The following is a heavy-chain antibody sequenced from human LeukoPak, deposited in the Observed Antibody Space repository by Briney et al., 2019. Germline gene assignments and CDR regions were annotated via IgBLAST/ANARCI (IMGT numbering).Heavy chain of an antibody. V-gene: IGHV1-18*01. Sequence: ASVKVSCKASGYNFRNYGIGWVRQAPRQGLEWMGWITAGNGNTNYAQKVQGRVTMTTDTSTSTAYMELRSLRSDDTAVYYCARVEERLWAFVAFDIWGQGTMVTVSS. CDR2: ITAGNGNT. CDR3: ARVEERLWAFVAFDI. D-gene: IGHD1-1*01. CDR1: GYNFRNYG. J-gene: IGHJ3*02.